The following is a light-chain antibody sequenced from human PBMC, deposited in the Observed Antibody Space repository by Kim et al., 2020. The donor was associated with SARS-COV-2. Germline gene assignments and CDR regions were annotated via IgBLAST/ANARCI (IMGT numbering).Light chain of an antibody. J-gene: IGKJ4*01. CDR3: QQYDNFPLS. CDR1: HDISNC. CDR2: DAS. V-gene: IGKV1-33*01. Sequence: ASVGDRVTITCQASHDISNCLNWYQQRPGTAPKLLIYDASNLERGAPSRFSGSGSGTEFTFTISSLQPEDIATYYCQQYDNFPLSFGGGTKVDIK.